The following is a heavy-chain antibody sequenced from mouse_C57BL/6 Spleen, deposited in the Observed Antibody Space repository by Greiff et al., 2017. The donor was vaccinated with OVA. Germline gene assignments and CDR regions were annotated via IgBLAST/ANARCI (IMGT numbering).Heavy chain of an antibody. CDR1: GFTFSSYA. V-gene: IGHV5-4*01. D-gene: IGHD1-1*01. J-gene: IGHJ4*01. CDR2: ISDGGSYT. Sequence: EVQGVESGGGLVKPGGSLKLSCAASGFTFSSYAMSWVRQTPEKRLEWVATISDGGSYTYYPDNVKGRFTISRDNAKNKLYLQMSHLKSEDRAMYYCARGGDYGSSSYAMDYWGQGTSVTVSS. CDR3: ARGGDYGSSSYAMDY.